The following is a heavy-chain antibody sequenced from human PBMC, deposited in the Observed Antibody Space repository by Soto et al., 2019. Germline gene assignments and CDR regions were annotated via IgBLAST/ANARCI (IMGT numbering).Heavy chain of an antibody. V-gene: IGHV4-59*08. CDR1: GGSISSYY. CDR2: VHHSWGS. D-gene: IGHD3-10*01. J-gene: IGHJ6*02. Sequence: QVQLQESGPGLVKPSETMSLSCTVSGGSISSYYWSWFRQSPGKRMEWIGYVHHSWGSSYNPSLRSRVAISLDTSKSQFSLKVTSVTATDTAVYYCARQGFGPLHGLVDVWDQGTTVTVSS. CDR3: ARQGFGPLHGLVDV.